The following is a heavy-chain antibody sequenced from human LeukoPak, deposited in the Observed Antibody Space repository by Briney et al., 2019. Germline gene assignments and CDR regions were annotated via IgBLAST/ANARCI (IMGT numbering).Heavy chain of an antibody. V-gene: IGHV3-15*01. D-gene: IGHD3-16*02. CDR2: IKSKTDGGTT. CDR1: GFTFSNAW. CDR3: TRAGYDSGSYRSDY. Sequence: GGSLRLSCAASGFTFSNAWMSWVRQAPGKRLEWVGRIKSKTDGGTTDYAAPVKGRFTISRDDSKSIAYLQMNSLKTEDTAVYYCTRAGYDSGSYRSDYWGQGTLVTVSS. J-gene: IGHJ4*02.